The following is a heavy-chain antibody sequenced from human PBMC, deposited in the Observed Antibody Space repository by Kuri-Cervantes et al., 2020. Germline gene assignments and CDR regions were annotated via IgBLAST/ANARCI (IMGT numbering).Heavy chain of an antibody. CDR3: ARVALQWELLTGYFDY. CDR2: ISGSGYTT. CDR1: GFTFSSYM. D-gene: IGHD1-26*01. J-gene: IGHJ4*02. Sequence: GGSLRLSCAASGFTFSSYMMTWVRQAPGKGLEWISSISGSGYTTYDADSVKGRFTISRDNDKNSLYLQMNSLRAEDTAVYSCARVALQWELLTGYFDYWGPGTLVTVSS. V-gene: IGHV3-21*04.